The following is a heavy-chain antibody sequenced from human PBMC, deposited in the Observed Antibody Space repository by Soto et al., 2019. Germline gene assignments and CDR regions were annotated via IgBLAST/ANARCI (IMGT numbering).Heavy chain of an antibody. J-gene: IGHJ4*02. D-gene: IGHD3-9*01. CDR2: IYHSGST. Sequence: PSETLSLTCAVSGGSISSGGYSWSWIRQPPGKGLEWIGYIYHSGSTYYNPSLKSRVTISVDRSKNQFSLKLSSVTAADTAVYYCARDYDIFDYWGQGTLVTVSS. V-gene: IGHV4-30-2*01. CDR3: ARDYDIFDY. CDR1: GGSISSGGYS.